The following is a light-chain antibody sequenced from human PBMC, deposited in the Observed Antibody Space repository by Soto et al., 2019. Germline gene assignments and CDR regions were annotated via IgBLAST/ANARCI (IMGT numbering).Light chain of an antibody. J-gene: IGKJ1*01. CDR3: MQGTHWPWT. CDR2: WVS. CDR1: QGLVYSDGSVF. Sequence: DVVMTQSPLSLPVTLGQPASISCRSSQGLVYSDGSVFLNWFHQRPGQSPRRLIYWVSNRDSGVPDRFSGSGSGTDFTLKISRVEAEDVGVYYCMQGTHWPWTFGKGTKVEIK. V-gene: IGKV2-30*01.